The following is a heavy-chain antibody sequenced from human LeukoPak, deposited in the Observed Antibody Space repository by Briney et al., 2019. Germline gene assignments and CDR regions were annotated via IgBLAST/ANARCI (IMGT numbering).Heavy chain of an antibody. CDR3: ARATRRFGELLDAFDV. Sequence: ASVKASCKASGYAFINYRISWVRQAPGQGLEWMGWISVYNGKTNYAQKFQGKVTMTTDSSSTAAYMELTSLRSDDTAVYYCARATRRFGELLDAFDVWGLGTMVIVSS. D-gene: IGHD3-10*01. J-gene: IGHJ3*01. CDR1: GYAFINYR. CDR2: ISVYNGKT. V-gene: IGHV1-18*01.